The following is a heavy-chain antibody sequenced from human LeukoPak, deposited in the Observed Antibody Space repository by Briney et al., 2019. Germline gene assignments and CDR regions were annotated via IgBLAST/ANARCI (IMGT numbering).Heavy chain of an antibody. CDR3: VRDLAAAALGY. CDR1: GGSISSYY. CDR2: IYYSGST. Sequence: SETLSLTCTVSGGSISSYYWSWIRQPPGKGLEWIGYIYYSGSTNYNPSLKSRVTISVDTSKNQFSLKLSSVTAADTAVYYCVRDLAAAALGYWGQGTLVTVSS. D-gene: IGHD6-13*01. V-gene: IGHV4-59*12. J-gene: IGHJ4*02.